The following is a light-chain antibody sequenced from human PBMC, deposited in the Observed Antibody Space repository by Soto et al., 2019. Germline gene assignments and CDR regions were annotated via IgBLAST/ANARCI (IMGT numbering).Light chain of an antibody. Sequence: EDVLTESPGTLSLTPGERATLSCRASQSISSSYLAWYQQKPGHPPRLLIYGASNRATGIPDRFSGSGSGTEFTLNISRLEPEDFAVDYCQQYSGSPQLTFGGGIKVEIK. J-gene: IGKJ4*01. V-gene: IGKV3-20*01. CDR2: GAS. CDR3: QQYSGSPQLT. CDR1: QSISSSY.